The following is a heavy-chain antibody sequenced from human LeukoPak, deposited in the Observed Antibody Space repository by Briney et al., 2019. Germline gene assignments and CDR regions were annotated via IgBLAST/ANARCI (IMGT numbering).Heavy chain of an antibody. J-gene: IGHJ4*02. CDR1: GFIFNNYA. V-gene: IGHV3-9*01. D-gene: IGHD6-19*01. CDR2: ISWNSGSI. CDR3: AKDNRRHYTSGPDPDSLH. Sequence: GGSLRLSCAGSGFIFNNYAMHWVRQPPGKGLEWVSGISWNSGSIDYADSVKGRFTISRDNAKNSLYLQMNSLRVEDTAFYYCAKDNRRHYTSGPDPDSLHWGQGALVTVSS.